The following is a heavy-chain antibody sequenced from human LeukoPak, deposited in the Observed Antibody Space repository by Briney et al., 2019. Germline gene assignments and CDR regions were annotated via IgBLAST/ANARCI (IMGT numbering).Heavy chain of an antibody. J-gene: IGHJ4*02. V-gene: IGHV3-7*04. Sequence: GGSLRLSCAASGFTFSSYWMSWVRQAPGKGLEWVANIKQDGSEKYYVDSVRGRYTISRDNAKNSLYLQMNSLRPEDTAVYYCARYDYGGNYDFWGQGTLVTVSS. CDR2: IKQDGSEK. D-gene: IGHD4-23*01. CDR1: GFTFSSYW. CDR3: ARYDYGGNYDF.